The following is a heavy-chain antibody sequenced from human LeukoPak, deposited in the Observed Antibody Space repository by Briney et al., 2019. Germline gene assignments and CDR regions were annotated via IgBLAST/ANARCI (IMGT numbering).Heavy chain of an antibody. CDR2: INPNSGGT. D-gene: IGHD3-22*01. V-gene: IGHV1-2*02. Sequence: VASVKVSCKASGYTFTGYYMHWVRQAPGQGLEWMGWINPNSGGTSYAQKFQGRVTMTTDTSTSTAYMELRSLRSDDTAVYYCARDRDDSSGYYYKLMGYWGQGTLVTVSS. CDR1: GYTFTGYY. J-gene: IGHJ4*02. CDR3: ARDRDDSSGYYYKLMGY.